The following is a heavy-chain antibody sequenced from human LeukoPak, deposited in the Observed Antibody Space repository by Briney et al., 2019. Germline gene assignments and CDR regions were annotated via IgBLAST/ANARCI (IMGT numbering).Heavy chain of an antibody. CDR1: GFTFSTYA. CDR2: ISGRDDST. Sequence: GGSLRLSCEASGFTFSTYAMSWVRQAPGKGLEWVSTISGRDDSTYYTDPVKGRFTVSRDNSKNTLYLHMNSLRGEDTAVYFCAKPLVAVAGGDYDYWGQGTLVIVSS. D-gene: IGHD6-19*01. J-gene: IGHJ4*02. V-gene: IGHV3-23*01. CDR3: AKPLVAVAGGDYDY.